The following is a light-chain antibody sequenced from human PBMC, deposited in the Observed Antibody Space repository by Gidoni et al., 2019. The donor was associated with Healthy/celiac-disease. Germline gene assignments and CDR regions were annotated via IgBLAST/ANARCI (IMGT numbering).Light chain of an antibody. J-gene: IGKJ2*01. Sequence: EIVWTQSPGTLSLSPGERATLSCRASQSVSSSYLAWYKQKPGQAPRLLIYGASSRATGIPDRFSGSGSGPDFTLTISRLEPEDFAVYYCQQYGSSRCTFGQGTKLEI. CDR2: GAS. CDR1: QSVSSSY. CDR3: QQYGSSRCT. V-gene: IGKV3-20*01.